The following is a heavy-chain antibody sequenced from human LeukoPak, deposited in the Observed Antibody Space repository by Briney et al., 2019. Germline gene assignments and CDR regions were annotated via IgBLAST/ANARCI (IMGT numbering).Heavy chain of an antibody. V-gene: IGHV4-59*01. Sequence: SETLSLTCNVSGGSISSYYCSWIRQTPGKGLEWLGYLSYTGRTNYNPSLKSRVTISVDTSKNQFSLKLSSVTAADTAVYYCARVYYSNSYDYWYFDLWGRGTLVTVSS. CDR3: ARVYYSNSYDYWYFDL. J-gene: IGHJ2*01. CDR2: LSYTGRT. D-gene: IGHD6-13*01. CDR1: GGSISSYY.